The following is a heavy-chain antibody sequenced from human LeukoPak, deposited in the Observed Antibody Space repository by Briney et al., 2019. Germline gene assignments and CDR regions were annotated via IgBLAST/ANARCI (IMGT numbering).Heavy chain of an antibody. D-gene: IGHD2-21*01. V-gene: IGHV1-18*01. Sequence: EASVKVSCKASGYTFTDYAIAWVRQAPGQGLEWMGWISTYNTNTNYAQKFQDRVAMTTDTSTSTAYMELGSLRSDDTAIYYCARRSYCGADCYGKALDYWGQGTLVTVSS. J-gene: IGHJ4*02. CDR2: ISTYNTNT. CDR3: ARRSYCGADCYGKALDY. CDR1: GYTFTDYA.